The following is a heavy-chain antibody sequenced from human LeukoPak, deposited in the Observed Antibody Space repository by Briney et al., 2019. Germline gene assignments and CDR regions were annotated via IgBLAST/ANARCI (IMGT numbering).Heavy chain of an antibody. CDR2: INPNSGGT. D-gene: IGHD2-15*01. J-gene: IGHJ5*02. CDR1: GYTFTGYY. CDR3: ARDREDIVVVVAAPYNWFDP. Sequence: ASVKVSCKASGYTFTGYYMHWVRQAPGQGLEWMGWINPNSGGTNYAQKFQGRVTMTRDTSISTAYMELSRLRSDETAVYYCARDREDIVVVVAAPYNWFDPRGQGTLVTVSS. V-gene: IGHV1-2*02.